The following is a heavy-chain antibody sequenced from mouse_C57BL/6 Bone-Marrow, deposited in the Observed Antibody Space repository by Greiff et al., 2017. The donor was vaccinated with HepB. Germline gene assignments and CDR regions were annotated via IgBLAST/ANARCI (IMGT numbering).Heavy chain of an antibody. CDR1: GYAFSSSW. V-gene: IGHV1-82*01. D-gene: IGHD2-3*01. CDR2: IYPGDGDT. J-gene: IGHJ2*01. Sequence: HVQLQQSGPELVKPGASVKISCKASGYAFSSSWMNWVKQRPGKGLEWIGRIYPGDGDTNYNGKFKGKATLTADKSSSTAYMQLSSLTSEDSAVYFCARSDGYYDYWGQGTTLTVSS. CDR3: ARSDGYYDY.